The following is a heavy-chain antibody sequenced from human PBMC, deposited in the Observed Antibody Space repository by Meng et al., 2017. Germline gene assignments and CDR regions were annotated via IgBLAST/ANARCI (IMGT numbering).Heavy chain of an antibody. J-gene: IGHJ4*02. Sequence: GESLKISCAASGFTFSSYWMSWVRQAPGKGLEGVANIKQDGSEKYYVDSVKGRFTISRDNAKNSLYLQMNGLRAEDTAVYYCARVSQQWLPILYYFDYWGQGTLVTVSS. CDR1: GFTFSSYW. V-gene: IGHV3-7*01. D-gene: IGHD6-19*01. CDR3: ARVSQQWLPILYYFDY. CDR2: IKQDGSEK.